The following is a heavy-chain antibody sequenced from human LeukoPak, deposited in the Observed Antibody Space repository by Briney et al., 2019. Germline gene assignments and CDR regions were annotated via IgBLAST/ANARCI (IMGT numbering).Heavy chain of an antibody. Sequence: GGSLRLSCAASGFTFSSYAMSWVRQAPGKGLEWVSVISGSGGSTYYADSVKGRFTISRDNSKNTLYLQMNSLRAEDTALYYCTCGGSESPFDYWGQGTLVTVSS. CDR1: GFTFSSYA. V-gene: IGHV3-23*01. CDR2: ISGSGGST. J-gene: IGHJ4*02. CDR3: TCGGSESPFDY. D-gene: IGHD3-10*01.